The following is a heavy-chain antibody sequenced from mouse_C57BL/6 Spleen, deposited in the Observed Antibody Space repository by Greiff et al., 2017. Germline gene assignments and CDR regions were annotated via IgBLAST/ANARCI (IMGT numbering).Heavy chain of an antibody. J-gene: IGHJ3*01. CDR1: GFNIKDYY. CDR3: TTRGYYGSSPLAY. CDR2: IDPEDGDT. D-gene: IGHD1-1*01. V-gene: IGHV14-1*01. Sequence: EVQLQQSGAELVRPGASVKLSCTASGFNIKDYYMHWVKQRPEQGLEWIGRIDPEDGDTEYAPKFQGKGTMTADTSSNTAYLQLSSLTSEDTAVYYCTTRGYYGSSPLAYWGQGTLVTVSA.